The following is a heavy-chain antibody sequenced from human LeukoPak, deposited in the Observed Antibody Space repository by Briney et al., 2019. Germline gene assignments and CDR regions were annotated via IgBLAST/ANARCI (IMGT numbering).Heavy chain of an antibody. Sequence: PGGSLRLSCEASGFPVGSYYLTWVRQAPGKGLEWVSAIYKGGTTYYADSVKGRFTVSRDNYKNSFSLQMNSLSAEDTAVYYCARGSGDILTGYSGMDVWGQGITVTVSS. V-gene: IGHV3-53*01. J-gene: IGHJ6*02. D-gene: IGHD3-9*01. CDR1: GFPVGSYY. CDR2: IYKGGTT. CDR3: ARGSGDILTGYSGMDV.